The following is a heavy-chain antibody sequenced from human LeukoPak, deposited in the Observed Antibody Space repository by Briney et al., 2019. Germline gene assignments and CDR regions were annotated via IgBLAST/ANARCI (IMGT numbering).Heavy chain of an antibody. CDR1: GFTFSSYS. CDR2: ISSSSSYI. V-gene: IGHV3-21*01. D-gene: IGHD2-8*01. CDR3: ARLMVYARFGAFDI. J-gene: IGHJ3*02. Sequence: GGSLRLSCAASGFTFSSYSMNWVRQAPGKGLEWVSSISSSSSYIYYADSVKGRFTISRDNAKNSLYLQMNSLRAEDTAVYYCARLMVYARFGAFDIWAQGTMVTVSS.